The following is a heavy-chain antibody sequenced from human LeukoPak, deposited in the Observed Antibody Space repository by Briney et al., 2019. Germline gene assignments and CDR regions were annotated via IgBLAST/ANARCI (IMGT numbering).Heavy chain of an antibody. J-gene: IGHJ4*02. CDR1: GFTFSSHA. CDR3: GGRFCNSCPLDF. V-gene: IGHV3-23*01. D-gene: IGHD3-3*01. Sequence: GGSLRLSCAASGFTFSSHAMSWVRQAPGKVLEWVSAISGGGGSTYYADPVKGRFTISRANSKNTLYLQMHSLRAEDTAVYFCGGRFCNSCPLDFWGQGTLVTVSS. CDR2: ISGGGGST.